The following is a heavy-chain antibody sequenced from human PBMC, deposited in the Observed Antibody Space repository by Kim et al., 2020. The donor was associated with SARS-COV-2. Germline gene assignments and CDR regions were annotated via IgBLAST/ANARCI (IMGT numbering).Heavy chain of an antibody. D-gene: IGHD2-15*01. V-gene: IGHV3-30*18. CDR3: AKEGDIVVVVAAKYLDY. Sequence: GGSLRLSCAASGFTFSSYGMHWVRQAPGKGLEWVAVISYDGSNKYYADSVKGRFTISRDNSKNTLYLQMNSLRAEDTAVYYCAKEGDIVVVVAAKYLDYWGQGTLVTVSS. CDR2: ISYDGSNK. CDR1: GFTFSSYG. J-gene: IGHJ4*02.